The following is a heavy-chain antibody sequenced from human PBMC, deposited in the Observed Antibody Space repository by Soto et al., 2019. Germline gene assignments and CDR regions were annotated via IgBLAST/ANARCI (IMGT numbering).Heavy chain of an antibody. J-gene: IGHJ4*02. CDR3: ARDFYGGFSYGPGDN. CDR1: GFTFSSYA. Sequence: GGSLRLSCAASGFTFSSYAMSWVRQAPGKGLEWVSAISGSAKQYLDSVRGRFTISRDNSKNSVYLQMNSLRAEDTALYYCARDFYGGFSYGPGDNWGQGTLVTVSS. D-gene: IGHD2-15*01. CDR2: ISGSAK. V-gene: IGHV3-23*01.